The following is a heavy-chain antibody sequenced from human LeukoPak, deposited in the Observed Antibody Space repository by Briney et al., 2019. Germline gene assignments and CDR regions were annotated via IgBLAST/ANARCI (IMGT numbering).Heavy chain of an antibody. J-gene: IGHJ4*02. V-gene: IGHV4-39*07. CDR1: GGSISSSSYY. CDR3: ARNRGRDRWENDY. D-gene: IGHD3-10*01. CDR2: IYHSGST. Sequence: SETLSLTCTVSGGSISSSSYYWGWIRQPPGKGLEWIGSIYHSGSTYYNPSLKSRVTISVDTSKNQFSLKLSSVTAADTAVYYCARNRGRDRWENDYWGQGTLVTVSS.